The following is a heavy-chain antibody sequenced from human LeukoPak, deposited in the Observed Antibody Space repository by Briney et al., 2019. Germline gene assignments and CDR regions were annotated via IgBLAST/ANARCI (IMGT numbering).Heavy chain of an antibody. CDR1: GLTVNSNY. V-gene: IGHV3-21*01. CDR3: ARAGAVAARPRDYFDY. D-gene: IGHD6-6*01. J-gene: IGHJ4*02. CDR2: ISSSSSYI. Sequence: GGSLRLSCVASGLTVNSNYISWVRQAPGKGLEWVSSISSSSSYIYYADSVKGRFTISRDNAKNSLYLQMNSLRAEDTAVYYCARAGAVAARPRDYFDYWGQGTLVTVSS.